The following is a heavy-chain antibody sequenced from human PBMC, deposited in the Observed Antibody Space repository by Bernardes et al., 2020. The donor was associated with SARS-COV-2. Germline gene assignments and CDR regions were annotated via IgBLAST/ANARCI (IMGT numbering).Heavy chain of an antibody. V-gene: IGHV4-39*01. Sequence: DTQSRYCTVSGGSISTSTYYWGWIRQSPGKGLEWIGTIYYTGSTYSNPSLKSRVTISVDTSKNQFSLRLTSVTAADTSVYYCARAPPEGAAGMGLFDYWGQGTLVTVSS. J-gene: IGHJ4*02. CDR1: GGSISTSTYY. D-gene: IGHD6-13*01. CDR2: IYYTGST. CDR3: ARAPPEGAAGMGLFDY.